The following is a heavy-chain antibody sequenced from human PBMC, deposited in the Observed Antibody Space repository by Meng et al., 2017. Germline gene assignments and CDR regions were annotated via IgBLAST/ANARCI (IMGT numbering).Heavy chain of an antibody. CDR2: INHSGST. D-gene: IGHD6-13*01. J-gene: IGHJ1*01. Sequence: QGQLPQWGAGLLKPPGPLSLTCAVYGGSFSGYYWSWIRQPPGKGLEWIGEINHSGSTNYNPSLKSRVTISVDTSKNQFSLKLSSVTAADTAVYYCARGLRSSSWYGGYFQHWGQGTLVTVSS. CDR1: GGSFSGYY. CDR3: ARGLRSSSWYGGYFQH. V-gene: IGHV4-34*01.